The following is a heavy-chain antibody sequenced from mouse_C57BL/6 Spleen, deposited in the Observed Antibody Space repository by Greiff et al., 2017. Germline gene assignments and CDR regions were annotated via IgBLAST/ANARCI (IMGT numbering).Heavy chain of an antibody. Sequence: QVQLQQPGAELVMPGASVKLSCKASGYTFTSYWMHWVKQRPGQGLEWIGEIDPSDSYTNYNQKFKGKSTLTVDKSSSTAYMQLSSLTSEDSAVYYCARGDYDHARDYWGQGTSVTVSS. J-gene: IGHJ4*01. CDR3: ARGDYDHARDY. V-gene: IGHV1-69*01. CDR1: GYTFTSYW. D-gene: IGHD2-4*01. CDR2: IDPSDSYT.